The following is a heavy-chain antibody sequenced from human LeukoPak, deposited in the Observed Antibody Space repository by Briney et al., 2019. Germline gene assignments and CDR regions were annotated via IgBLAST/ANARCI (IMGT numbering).Heavy chain of an antibody. J-gene: IGHJ4*02. CDR1: GGTFSSYA. Sequence: ASVNVSCKASGGTFSSYAISWVRQAPGQGLEWMGGIIPIFGTANYAQKFQGRVTITADESTSTAYMELSSLRSEDTAVYYCARDTGRGFGDFDYWGQGTLVTVSS. CDR2: IIPIFGTA. V-gene: IGHV1-69*13. D-gene: IGHD3-10*01. CDR3: ARDTGRGFGDFDY.